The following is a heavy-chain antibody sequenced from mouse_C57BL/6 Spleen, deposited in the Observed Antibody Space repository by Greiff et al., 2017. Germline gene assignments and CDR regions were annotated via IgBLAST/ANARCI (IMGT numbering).Heavy chain of an antibody. CDR1: GYTFTSYW. J-gene: IGHJ2*01. D-gene: IGHD2-2*01. V-gene: IGHV1-50*01. CDR2: IDPSDSYT. Sequence: QVQLQQPGAELVKPGASVKLSCKASGYTFTSYWMQWVKQRPGQGLEWIGEIDPSDSYTNYNQKFKGKATLTVDTSSSTAYMKLSGLTSEDSAVYYCARWGGYDEAYWGQGTTLTVSS. CDR3: ARWGGYDEAY.